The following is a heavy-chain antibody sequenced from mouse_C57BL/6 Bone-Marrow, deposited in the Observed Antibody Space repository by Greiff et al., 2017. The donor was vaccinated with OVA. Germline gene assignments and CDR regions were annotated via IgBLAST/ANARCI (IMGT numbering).Heavy chain of an antibody. V-gene: IGHV1-64*01. CDR2: IHPNSGST. Sequence: QVQLKQPGAELVKPGASVKLSCKASGYTFTSYWMHWVKQRPGQGLEWIGMIHPNSGSTNYNEKFKSKATLTVDKSSSTAYMQLSSLTSEDSAVYYCARSGNWDPVSYYFDYWGQGTTLTVSS. CDR1: GYTFTSYW. D-gene: IGHD4-1*01. J-gene: IGHJ2*01. CDR3: ARSGNWDPVSYYFDY.